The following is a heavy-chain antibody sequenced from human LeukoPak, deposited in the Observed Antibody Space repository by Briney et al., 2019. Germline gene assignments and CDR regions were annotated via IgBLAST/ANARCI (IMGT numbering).Heavy chain of an antibody. CDR3: TTGLTCGGDCYWGGFDP. CDR2: IKSKTDGGTT. D-gene: IGHD2-21*01. Sequence: GGSLRLSCAASGFTFSNAWMSWVRQAPGQGLEWVGRIKSKTDGGTTDYAAPVKGRFTISRDDSKNTLYLQMNSLKTEDTAVYYCTTGLTCGGDCYWGGFDPWGQGTLVTVSS. J-gene: IGHJ5*02. V-gene: IGHV3-15*01. CDR1: GFTFSNAW.